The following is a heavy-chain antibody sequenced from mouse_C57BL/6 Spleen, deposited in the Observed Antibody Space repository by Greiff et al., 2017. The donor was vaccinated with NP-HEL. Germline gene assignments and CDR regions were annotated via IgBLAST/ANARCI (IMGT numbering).Heavy chain of an antibody. D-gene: IGHD1-1*01. Sequence: ESGPGLVKPSQSLSLTCSVTGYSITSGYYWNWIRQFPGNKLEWMGYISYDGSNNYNPSLKNRISITRDTSKNQFFLKLNSVTTEDTATYYCARGRFTTVVYFDYWGQGTTLTVSS. CDR3: ARGRFTTVVYFDY. CDR1: GYSITSGYY. J-gene: IGHJ2*01. V-gene: IGHV3-6*01. CDR2: ISYDGSN.